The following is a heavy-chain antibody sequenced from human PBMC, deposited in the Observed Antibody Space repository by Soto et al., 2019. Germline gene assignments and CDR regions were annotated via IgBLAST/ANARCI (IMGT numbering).Heavy chain of an antibody. CDR2: IRSKAYGGKK. V-gene: IGHV3-49*03. CDR3: ASEGLVAATVSDY. Sequence: GGSLRLSCTASGFTFGDYAMSWFRQAPGKGLEWVGFIRSKAYGGKKKYAASVKGRFTISRNDTKSMVYLKMNSLKTEDTAVYYCASEGLVAATVSDYWGQGTLVTVSS. J-gene: IGHJ4*02. D-gene: IGHD2-15*01. CDR1: GFTFGDYA.